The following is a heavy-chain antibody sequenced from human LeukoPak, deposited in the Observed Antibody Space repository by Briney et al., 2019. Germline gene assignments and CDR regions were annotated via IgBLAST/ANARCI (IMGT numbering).Heavy chain of an antibody. CDR3: AKGSSGNYYH. V-gene: IGHV3-23*01. J-gene: IGHJ1*01. CDR1: GFTFSSDT. D-gene: IGHD3-10*01. CDR2: VSDSGGTT. Sequence: GGSLRLSCVASGFTFSSDTMTWVRQAPGRALEWVSSVSDSGGTTSYADSVKGRFTISRDNSRNTLYLQMNSLRVEDTATYYCAKGSSGNYYHWGQGTLVTVSS.